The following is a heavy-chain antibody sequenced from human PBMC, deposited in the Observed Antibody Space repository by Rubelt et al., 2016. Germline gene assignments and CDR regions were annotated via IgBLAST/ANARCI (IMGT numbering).Heavy chain of an antibody. CDR2: LYYRGSH. J-gene: IGHJ2*01. Sequence: QVQLQESGPGLVKPSATLSLTCTVSGGSITSYYWSWIRQPPGKGLEWIGYLYYRGSHNSNPSLKSRVAISGEQSKDRFSLRVNAGTAADTALYYCARQIDGQYFDLWGRGTLVTVSS. CDR1: GGSITSYY. V-gene: IGHV4-59*08. D-gene: IGHD3-22*01. CDR3: ARQIDGQYFDL.